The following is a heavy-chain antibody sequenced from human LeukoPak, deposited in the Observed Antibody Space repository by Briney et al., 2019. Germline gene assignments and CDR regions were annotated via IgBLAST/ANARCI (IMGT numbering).Heavy chain of an antibody. Sequence: GGSLRLSCSVSGFTFSSYVMHWVRQAPGKGLEYVSAVSSNGDNTYYADSVKGRFTISRDNSKNTLYLQMSSLRADDTAVYYCVRWTGYWGQGTLVTVSS. CDR2: VSSNGDNT. CDR1: GFTFSSYV. V-gene: IGHV3-64D*06. D-gene: IGHD3/OR15-3a*01. J-gene: IGHJ4*02. CDR3: VRWTGY.